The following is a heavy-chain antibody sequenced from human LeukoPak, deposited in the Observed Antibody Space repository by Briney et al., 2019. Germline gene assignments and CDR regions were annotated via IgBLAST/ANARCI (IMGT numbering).Heavy chain of an antibody. CDR3: AKDSPGYYDSSGYYEGGYFDY. V-gene: IGHV3-23*01. CDR2: ISGSGGST. J-gene: IGHJ4*02. Sequence: GGSLRLSCAASGFTFSSYAMSWVRQAPGKGRERVSAISGSGGSTYYADSVKGRFTISRDNSKHTLYLQMNSLRAEDTAVYYCAKDSPGYYDSSGYYEGGYFDYWGQGTLVAVSS. D-gene: IGHD3-22*01. CDR1: GFTFSSYA.